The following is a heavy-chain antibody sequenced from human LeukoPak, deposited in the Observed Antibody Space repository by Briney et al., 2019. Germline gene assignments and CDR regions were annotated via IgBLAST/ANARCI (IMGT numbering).Heavy chain of an antibody. CDR3: ARTRIGYSSGLGWFDP. D-gene: IGHD6-19*01. J-gene: IGHJ5*02. Sequence: KSSETLSLTCTVSGGSISSSSYYWGWIRQPPGKGLEWIGSIYYSGSTYYNPSLKSRVTISVDTSKNQFSLKLSSVTAADTAVYYCARTRIGYSSGLGWFDPWGQGTLVTVSS. V-gene: IGHV4-39*07. CDR1: GGSISSSSYY. CDR2: IYYSGST.